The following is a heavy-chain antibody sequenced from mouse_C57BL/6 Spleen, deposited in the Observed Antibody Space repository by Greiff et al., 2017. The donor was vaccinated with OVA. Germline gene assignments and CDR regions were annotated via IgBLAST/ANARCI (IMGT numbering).Heavy chain of an antibody. CDR3: TRSTMGGFAY. Sequence: VQLQQSGAELVRPGASVTLSCKASGYTFTDYEIHWVKQTPVHGLEWIGAIDPETGGTAYNQKFKGKAILTADKSSSTAYMELRSLTSEDSAVYYCTRSTMGGFAYWGQGTLVTVSA. D-gene: IGHD2-1*01. V-gene: IGHV1-15*01. CDR1: GYTFTDYE. J-gene: IGHJ3*01. CDR2: IDPETGGT.